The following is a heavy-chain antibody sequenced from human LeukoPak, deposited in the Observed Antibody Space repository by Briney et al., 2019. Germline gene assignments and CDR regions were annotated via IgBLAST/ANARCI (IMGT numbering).Heavy chain of an antibody. CDR2: IYASGST. Sequence: SETLSLTCSVSGASISSGYYYWTWIRQPAGKGLEYIVHIYASGSTNYNPSLKSRVTISMDTSKNQFSLKLSSVTAADTAVYYCARTEGYSSGWYLASLGDNWFDPWGQGTLVTVSS. D-gene: IGHD6-19*01. J-gene: IGHJ5*02. V-gene: IGHV4-61*10. CDR3: ARTEGYSSGWYLASLGDNWFDP. CDR1: GASISSGYYY.